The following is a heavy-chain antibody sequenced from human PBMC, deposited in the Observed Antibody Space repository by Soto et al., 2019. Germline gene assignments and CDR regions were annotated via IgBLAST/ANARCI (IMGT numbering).Heavy chain of an antibody. CDR1: GGSISSYY. CDR2: IHYSGST. D-gene: IGHD6-25*01. Sequence: SQTLSLTCTVSGGSISSYYWSWIRQPPGKGLEWIGYIHYSGSTNYNPSLKSRVTISVDTSKNQFSLKLNSVTAADTAVYYCARPHGGSSGWDNWFDPWGQGTLVTVSS. V-gene: IGHV4-59*01. CDR3: ARPHGGSSGWDNWFDP. J-gene: IGHJ5*02.